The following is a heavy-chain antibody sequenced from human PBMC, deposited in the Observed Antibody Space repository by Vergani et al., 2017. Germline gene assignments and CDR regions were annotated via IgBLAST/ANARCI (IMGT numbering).Heavy chain of an antibody. CDR3: ARGGSSGWPPNYFDY. CDR1: GGTFSTHA. CDR2: IIPIFDTA. J-gene: IGHJ4*02. V-gene: IGHV1-69*01. D-gene: IGHD6-19*01. Sequence: QVQLVQSGADVKKPGSSVTVSCKASGGTFSTHAINWVRKAPRQGLEWMGGIIPIFDTANYAQKFQGRVTITADESTSTAYMELSSLKSDETAVYYCARGGSSGWPPNYFDYWGQGTLVTVSS.